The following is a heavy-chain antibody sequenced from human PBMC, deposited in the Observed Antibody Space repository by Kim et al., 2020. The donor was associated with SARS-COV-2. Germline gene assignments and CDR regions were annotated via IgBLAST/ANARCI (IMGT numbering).Heavy chain of an antibody. CDR2: IHPAGSDA. D-gene: IGHD5-18*01. Sequence: GESLKISCKVSGDSFTNYWIGWVHQKPGKGLEWMGMIHPAGSDARYSPSFQGQVTMSVDKSVTTAYLYLSSLKSADTAIFYCARRQRLVDTYYFDSWGQG. V-gene: IGHV5-51*07. CDR1: GDSFTNYW. J-gene: IGHJ4*02. CDR3: ARRQRLVDTYYFDS.